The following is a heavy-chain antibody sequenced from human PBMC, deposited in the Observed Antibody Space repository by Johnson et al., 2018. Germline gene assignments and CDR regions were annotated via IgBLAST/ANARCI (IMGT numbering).Heavy chain of an antibody. J-gene: IGHJ6*03. Sequence: QVQLVESGGGVVQPGRSLRLSCAASGFTFSSYGMHWVRPAPGKGLEWVATISKDGSNKYYTDSVKGRFIISRDNSKNTLYLQMNSLRAEDTAVYYCAKPAYCGGDCYQYYMDVWGKGTTVTVSS. CDR1: GFTFSSYG. CDR3: AKPAYCGGDCYQYYMDV. CDR2: ISKDGSNK. D-gene: IGHD2-21*02. V-gene: IGHV3-30*18.